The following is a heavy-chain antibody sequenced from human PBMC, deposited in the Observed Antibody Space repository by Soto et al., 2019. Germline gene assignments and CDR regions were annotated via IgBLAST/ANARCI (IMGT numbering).Heavy chain of an antibody. V-gene: IGHV4-59*08. CDR1: GGSISSYY. Sequence: SETLSLTCTVSGGSISSYYWSWIRQPPGKGLEWIGYIYYSGSTNYNPSLKSRVTISVDTSKNQFSLKLSSVTAADTAVYYCARRSYGAAFDIWGQGTMVTVSS. D-gene: IGHD4-17*01. CDR2: IYYSGST. J-gene: IGHJ3*02. CDR3: ARRSYGAAFDI.